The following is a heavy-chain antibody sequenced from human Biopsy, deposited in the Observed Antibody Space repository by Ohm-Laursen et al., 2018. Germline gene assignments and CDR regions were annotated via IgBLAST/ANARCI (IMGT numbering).Heavy chain of an antibody. CDR3: ARDRGYYSDRTVPGYFDL. J-gene: IGHJ2*01. D-gene: IGHD3-22*01. CDR2: VYYTGST. CDR1: GDSISSYY. V-gene: IGHV4-59*01. Sequence: SDTLSLTCTVSGDSISSYYWSWIRQPPGKGLQWIGYVYYTGSTDYNPSLQSRVTISDDTSKNPFSLRFRSVTPADTAIYYCARDRGYYSDRTVPGYFDLWGRGTLVTVSS.